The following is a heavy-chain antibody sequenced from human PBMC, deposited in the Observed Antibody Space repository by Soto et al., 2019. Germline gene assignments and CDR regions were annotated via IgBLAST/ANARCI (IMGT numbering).Heavy chain of an antibody. J-gene: IGHJ6*02. CDR1: GGSVSSGSYY. Sequence: SETLSLTCTVSGGSVSSGSYYWSWIRQPPGKGLEWIGYIYYSGSTNYNPSLKSRVTISVDTSKNQFSLKLSSVTAADTAVYNCAGDGTWFGPIYGMDVWGQGTTVTVSS. D-gene: IGHD3-10*01. CDR3: AGDGTWFGPIYGMDV. CDR2: IYYSGST. V-gene: IGHV4-61*01.